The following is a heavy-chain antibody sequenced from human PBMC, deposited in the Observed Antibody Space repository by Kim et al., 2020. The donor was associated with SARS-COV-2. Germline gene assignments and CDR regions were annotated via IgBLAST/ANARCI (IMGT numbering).Heavy chain of an antibody. D-gene: IGHD3-10*01. CDR3: ARPVRGFGELLEYYGMDV. V-gene: IGHV5-10-1*01. Sequence: GESLKISCKGSGYSFTSYWISWVRQMPGKGLEWMGRIDPSDSYTNYSPSFQGHVTISADKSISTAYLQWSSLKASDTAMYYCARPVRGFGELLEYYGMDVWGQGTTVTVSS. CDR2: IDPSDSYT. J-gene: IGHJ6*02. CDR1: GYSFTSYW.